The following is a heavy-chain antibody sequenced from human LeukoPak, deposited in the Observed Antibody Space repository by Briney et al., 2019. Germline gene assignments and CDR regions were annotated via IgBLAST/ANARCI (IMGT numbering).Heavy chain of an antibody. J-gene: IGHJ4*02. V-gene: IGHV1-18*01. CDR1: GYTFTSYG. Sequence: ASVKVSCKASGYTFTSYGISWERQAPGQGLEWMGWIGPYNGNTNYAQNLQGRVTMTTDTSTSTAYMELGSLGSDDTAVYYCARDQDSLVRGVIGYWGQGTLVTVSS. CDR3: ARDQDSLVRGVIGY. D-gene: IGHD3-10*01. CDR2: IGPYNGNT.